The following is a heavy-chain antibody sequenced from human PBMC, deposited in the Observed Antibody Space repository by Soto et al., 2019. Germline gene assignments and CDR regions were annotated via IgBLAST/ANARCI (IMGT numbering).Heavy chain of an antibody. CDR1: GYTFTSYA. Sequence: ASVKVSCKASGYTFTSYAMHWVRQAPGQRLEWMGWINAGNGNTKYSQKFQGRVTITRDTSASTAYMELSSLRSEDTAVYYCARDRGRITIFGVVYGMDVWGQGTTVNVSS. J-gene: IGHJ6*02. V-gene: IGHV1-3*01. CDR2: INAGNGNT. D-gene: IGHD3-3*01. CDR3: ARDRGRITIFGVVYGMDV.